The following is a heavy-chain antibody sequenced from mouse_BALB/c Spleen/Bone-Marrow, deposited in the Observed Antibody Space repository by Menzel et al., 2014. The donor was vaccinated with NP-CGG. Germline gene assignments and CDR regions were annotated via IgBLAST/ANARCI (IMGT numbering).Heavy chain of an antibody. D-gene: IGHD1-1*01. CDR2: ISSSGGST. V-gene: IGHV5-12-1*01. CDR3: ARHRYGFDY. Sequence: EVKLVESGGDLVRPGGSLKLSCSASGFAFSSYDMSWVRQTPEKRLEWVAYISSSGGSTYYPDTVKGRFTISRDNAKNTLYLQMSSLKSEDTAMYYCARHRYGFDYWGQGTTLTVSS. CDR1: GFAFSSYD. J-gene: IGHJ2*01.